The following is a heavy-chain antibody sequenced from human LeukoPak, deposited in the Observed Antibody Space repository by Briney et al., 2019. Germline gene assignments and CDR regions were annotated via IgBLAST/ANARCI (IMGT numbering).Heavy chain of an antibody. V-gene: IGHV1-69*13. J-gene: IGHJ4*02. CDR3: ARPHGESYYYFDY. CDR1: GGTFISYA. CDR2: IIPIFGTV. D-gene: IGHD1-26*01. Sequence: SVKVSCKASGGTFISYAISWVRQAPGQGLEWMGGIIPIFGTVSYAQKFQGRVTLTADESTSTAYMELSSLRSEDTAVYYCARPHGESYYYFDYWGQGTLVTVSS.